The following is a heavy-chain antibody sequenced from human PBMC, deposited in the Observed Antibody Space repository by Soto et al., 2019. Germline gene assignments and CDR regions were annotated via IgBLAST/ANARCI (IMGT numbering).Heavy chain of an antibody. J-gene: IGHJ6*02. CDR3: ARQDYYDSSGYYCTHYYYYGMDV. CDR2: IDPSDSYT. V-gene: IGHV5-10-1*01. CDR1: GYSFTSYW. D-gene: IGHD3-22*01. Sequence: PGESLKISCKGSGYSFTSYWISWVRQMPGKGLEWMGRIDPSDSYTNYSPSFQGHVTISADKSISTAYLQWSSLKASDTAMYYCARQDYYDSSGYYCTHYYYYGMDVWGQGTTVTVSS.